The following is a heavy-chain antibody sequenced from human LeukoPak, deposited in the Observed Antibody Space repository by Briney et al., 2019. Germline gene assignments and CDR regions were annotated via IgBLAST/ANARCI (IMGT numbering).Heavy chain of an antibody. CDR2: IYSRGST. Sequence: GGSLRLSCAASGFTFNSYAMYWVRQAPGKGLEWVSSIYSRGSTSYVDSVKGRFTISRDNSKNTLFLQMNSLRVEDTAVYYCARDYYGPWGQGTLVTVSS. CDR1: GFTFNSYA. J-gene: IGHJ5*02. V-gene: IGHV3-66*03. D-gene: IGHD3-22*01. CDR3: ARDYYGP.